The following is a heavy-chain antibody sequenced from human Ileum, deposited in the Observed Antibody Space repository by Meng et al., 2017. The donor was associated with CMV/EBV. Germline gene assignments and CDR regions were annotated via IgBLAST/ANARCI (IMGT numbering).Heavy chain of an antibody. D-gene: IGHD1-26*01. CDR2: THQSAGT. CDR1: VGSISRSPNW. J-gene: IGHJ4*02. CDR3: ARDPYSGTYGDY. V-gene: IGHV4-4*02. Sequence: CVVSVGSISRSPNWWSWVRQPPGKGLEWIGETHQSAGTNYNPSLKSRVTISIDRSRNQFSLKLTSVTAAGTAIYYCARDPYSGTYGDYWGQGTLVTVSS.